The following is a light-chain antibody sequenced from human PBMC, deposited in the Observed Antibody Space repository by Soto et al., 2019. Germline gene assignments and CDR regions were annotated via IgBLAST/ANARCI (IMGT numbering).Light chain of an antibody. J-gene: IGLJ3*02. CDR3: AAWDDSLNGPV. CDR2: STN. Sequence: QPVLTQPPSASGTPGQRVIISCSGSRSNIGSKSVNWYQQLPGTAPKLLIRSTNQRPSGVPARFSGSKSGTSASLAISGLQSGDEADYHCAAWDDSLNGPVFGGGTKLTVL. CDR1: RSNIGSKS. V-gene: IGLV1-44*01.